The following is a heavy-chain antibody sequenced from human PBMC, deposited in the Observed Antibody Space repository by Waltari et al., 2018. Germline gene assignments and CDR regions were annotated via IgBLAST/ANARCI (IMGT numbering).Heavy chain of an antibody. V-gene: IGHV3-23*01. Sequence: EVQLLESGGGLVQPGGSLRLSCAASGFTFSSYALSWVRQAPGKGLEWVAAISDGGDIIYYADSLKGRLTISSDHSKTTLYLQMNSLRVEDTALFYCARGGMTWYGFDYWGQGTLVTVSS. CDR3: ARGGMTWYGFDY. D-gene: IGHD6-13*01. J-gene: IGHJ4*02. CDR2: ISDGGDII. CDR1: GFTFSSYA.